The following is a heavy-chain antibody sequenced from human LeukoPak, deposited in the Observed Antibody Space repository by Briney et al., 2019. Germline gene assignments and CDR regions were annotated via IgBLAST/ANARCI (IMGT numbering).Heavy chain of an antibody. CDR2: ISSSSSYT. J-gene: IGHJ3*02. D-gene: IGHD2-21*02. V-gene: IGHV3-11*03. CDR3: ARSNCGGDCYPEDAFDI. CDR1: GFTFSDYC. Sequence: GGSLRLSCAASGFTFSDYCMSWIHQAPGKGLEWVSYISSSSSYTNYADSVKGRFTISRDNAKNSLYLQMNSLRAEDTAVYYCARSNCGGDCYPEDAFDIWGQGTMVTVSS.